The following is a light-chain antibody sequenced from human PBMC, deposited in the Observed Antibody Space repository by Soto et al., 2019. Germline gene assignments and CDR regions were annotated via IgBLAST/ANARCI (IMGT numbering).Light chain of an antibody. Sequence: QPVLTQSPSASASLGASVKLTCTLSSGHSSYAIAWHQQQPEKGPRYLMKLNSDGSHSKGDGIPDRFSGSSSGAERYLTISSLQSEDEADYYCQTWGTGTWVFGGGPQLTVL. CDR3: QTWGTGTWV. CDR2: LNSDGSH. CDR1: SGHSSYA. J-gene: IGLJ3*02. V-gene: IGLV4-69*01.